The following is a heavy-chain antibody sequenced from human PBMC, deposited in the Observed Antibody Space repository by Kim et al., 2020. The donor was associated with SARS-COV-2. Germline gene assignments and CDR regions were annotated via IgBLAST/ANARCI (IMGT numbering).Heavy chain of an antibody. CDR1: GFTFSSYA. Sequence: GGSLRLSCAASGFTFSSYAMHWVRQAPGKGLEWVAVISYDGSNKYYADSVKGRFTISRDNSKNTLYLQMNSLRAEDTAVYYCASSKSITMVRGVIISDA. J-gene: IGHJ3*01. D-gene: IGHD3-10*01. CDR2: ISYDGSNK. V-gene: IGHV3-30*04. CDR3: ASSKSITMVRGVIISDA.